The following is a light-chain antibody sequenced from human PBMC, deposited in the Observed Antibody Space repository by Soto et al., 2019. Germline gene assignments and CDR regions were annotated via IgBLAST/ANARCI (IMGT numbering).Light chain of an antibody. J-gene: IGKJ4*01. CDR3: QQTYSTPPLT. Sequence: DIQMTQSPSSLSASVGDRVTTTCRASQSINSYLNWYQQKPGKAPKLLIYAASSLQSGVPSRFSGSGSGTDFTLTISSLQPEDFATYYCQQTYSTPPLTFGGGTKVEIK. CDR1: QSINSY. V-gene: IGKV1-39*01. CDR2: AAS.